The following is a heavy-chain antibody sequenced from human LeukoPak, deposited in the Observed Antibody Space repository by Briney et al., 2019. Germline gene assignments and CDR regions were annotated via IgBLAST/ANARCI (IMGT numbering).Heavy chain of an antibody. D-gene: IGHD2-15*01. CDR3: ARDAGYCSGGSCYPGQFDY. Sequence: PGGSLRLSCSASGFTFSSYAMHWVRQAPGKGLEYVSAISSNGGSTYYADSVKGRFTISRDNSKNTLYLQMNSLRAEDTAVYYCARDAGYCSGGSCYPGQFDYWGQGTLVTVSS. V-gene: IGHV3-64*04. CDR1: GFTFSSYA. J-gene: IGHJ4*02. CDR2: ISSNGGST.